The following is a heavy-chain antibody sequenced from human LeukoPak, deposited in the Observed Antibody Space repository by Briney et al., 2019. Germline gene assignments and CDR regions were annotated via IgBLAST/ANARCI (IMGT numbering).Heavy chain of an antibody. V-gene: IGHV4-4*07. D-gene: IGHD5-12*01. CDR3: ARVVVAWLRLAYYYCYMDV. J-gene: IGHJ6*03. Sequence: SETLSLTCTVSGGSISSYYWSWIRQPAGKGLEWIGRIYTSGSTNYNPSLKSRVTMSVDTSKNQFSLKLSSVTAADTAVYYCARVVVAWLRLAYYYCYMDVWGKGTTVTISS. CDR1: GGSISSYY. CDR2: IYTSGST.